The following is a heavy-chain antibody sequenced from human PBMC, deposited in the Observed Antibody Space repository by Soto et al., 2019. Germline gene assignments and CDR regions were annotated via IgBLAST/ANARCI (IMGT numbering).Heavy chain of an antibody. CDR3: ARDAYSSRWYRGWFDP. D-gene: IGHD6-13*01. CDR1: GFTFSNYW. CDR2: IKQDGREK. V-gene: IGHV3-7*01. Sequence: EVQLVESGGGLVQPEGSQRLSCVASGFTFSNYWMSWVRQAPGKGLEWVANIKQDGREKYYVDSVKGRFTISRDNAKKSVYLQMNSLRAEDTAVYYCARDAYSSRWYRGWFDPWGQGTLVTVSS. J-gene: IGHJ5*02.